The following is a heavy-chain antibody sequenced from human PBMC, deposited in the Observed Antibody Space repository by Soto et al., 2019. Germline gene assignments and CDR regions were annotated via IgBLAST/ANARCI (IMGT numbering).Heavy chain of an antibody. D-gene: IGHD6-13*01. J-gene: IGHJ6*02. Sequence: ASVKVSCKASGYDFTAYDINWVRQASGQGLEWMGWMNPINGATGSARRFQGRVSMTRNTATATADVELTSLRSDDSAVYYCGRGPSPRAPAGGTPYYYAMDVWGQGTTVTVSS. CDR3: GRGPSPRAPAGGTPYYYAMDV. CDR2: MNPINGAT. CDR1: GYDFTAYD. V-gene: IGHV1-8*02.